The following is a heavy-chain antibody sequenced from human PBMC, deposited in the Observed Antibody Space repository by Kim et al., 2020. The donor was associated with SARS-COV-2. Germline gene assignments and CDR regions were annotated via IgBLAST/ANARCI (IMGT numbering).Heavy chain of an antibody. V-gene: IGHV4-31*01. CDR3: ARASSWRYNWFDP. D-gene: IGHD6-13*01. Sequence: SNQTIKSLVTISVDTSKNQVSLRLSSVTAADTAVYYCARASSWRYNWFDPWGQGTLVTVSS. J-gene: IGHJ5*02.